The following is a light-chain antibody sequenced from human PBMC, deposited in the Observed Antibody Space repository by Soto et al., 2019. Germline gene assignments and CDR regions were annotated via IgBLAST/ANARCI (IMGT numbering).Light chain of an antibody. CDR1: QSVSNY. CDR2: DAS. V-gene: IGKV3D-20*01. J-gene: IGKJ4*01. CDR3: QQYGSSPLT. Sequence: EIVLTQSPATLSLSPGERATLSCRASQSVSNYLAWYQQKPGLAPRLLIYDASSRATGIPDRFSGSGSGTDFTLTISRLEPEDFAVYYCQQYGSSPLTFGGGTKVDIK.